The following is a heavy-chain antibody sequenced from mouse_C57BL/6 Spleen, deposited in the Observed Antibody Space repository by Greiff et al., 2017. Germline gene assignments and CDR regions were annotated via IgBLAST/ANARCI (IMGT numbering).Heavy chain of an antibody. CDR1: GFSFSSYA. D-gene: IGHD1-1*01. Sequence: EVQRVESGEGLVKPGGSLTLSCAASGFSFSSYAMPWVRQTPEKRLEWVAYISSGGDYIYYADTVKGRFTISRDNARNTLYLQMSSLKSEDTAMYYCTKGVVATDWYFDVWGAGTTVTVSS. J-gene: IGHJ1*01. CDR2: ISSGGDYI. CDR3: TKGVVATDWYFDV. V-gene: IGHV5-9-1*02.